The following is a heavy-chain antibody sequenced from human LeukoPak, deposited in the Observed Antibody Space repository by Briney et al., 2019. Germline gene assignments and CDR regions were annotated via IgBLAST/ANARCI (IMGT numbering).Heavy chain of an antibody. D-gene: IGHD3-9*01. CDR1: GFTFSNYA. CDR2: ISGSGDST. Sequence: GGSLRLSCAASGFTFSNYAMSWVRQAPGQGLEWVSSISGSGDSTYYADSVKGRFTISRDNSKSTLYLQMNGLRAEDTAVYYCAKVRDYDILTGPFDFDYWGQGTLVTVSS. V-gene: IGHV3-23*01. CDR3: AKVRDYDILTGPFDFDY. J-gene: IGHJ4*02.